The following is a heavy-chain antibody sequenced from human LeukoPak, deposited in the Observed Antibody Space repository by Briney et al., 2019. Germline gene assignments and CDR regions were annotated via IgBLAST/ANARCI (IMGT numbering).Heavy chain of an antibody. Sequence: KPSETLSLTCIVSGGSVSSGSYYCSWIRQPPGKGLEWIGYIYYSGTTNYNPSLKSRVTISVDTSKNQFSLNLSSVTAADTAVYYCARGAYYFDYWGQGTLVTVSS. CDR3: ARGAYYFDY. CDR1: GGSVSSGSYY. CDR2: IYYSGTT. J-gene: IGHJ4*02. V-gene: IGHV4-61*01.